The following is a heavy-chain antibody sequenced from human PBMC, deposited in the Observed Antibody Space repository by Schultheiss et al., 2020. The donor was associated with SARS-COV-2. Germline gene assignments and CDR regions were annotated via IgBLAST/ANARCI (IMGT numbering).Heavy chain of an antibody. D-gene: IGHD3-10*01. CDR1: GGSISSGGYS. J-gene: IGHJ5*02. V-gene: IGHV4-30-2*01. CDR2: IYHSGST. CDR3: ARHRHYYGSWSYYSNLGNWFDP. Sequence: SETLSLTCAVSGGSISSGGYSWSWIRQPPGKGLEWIGYIYHSGSTYYNPSLKSRVTISVDTSKNQFSLKLSSVTAADTAVYYCARHRHYYGSWSYYSNLGNWFDPWGQGTLVTVSS.